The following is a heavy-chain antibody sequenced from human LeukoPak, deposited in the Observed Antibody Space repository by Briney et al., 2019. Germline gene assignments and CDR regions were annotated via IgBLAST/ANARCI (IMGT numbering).Heavy chain of an antibody. CDR1: GYTFTSYG. D-gene: IGHD3-16*02. CDR3: ARVEDRYDYVWGSYRYSAFDI. V-gene: IGHV1-18*01. Sequence: ASVKVSCKASGYTFTSYGISWVRQAPGQGLEWMGWISAYNGNTNYAQKFQGRVTMTTDTSTSTAYMELRSLRSDDTAVYYCARVEDRYDYVWGSYRYSAFDIWGQGTMVTVSS. J-gene: IGHJ3*02. CDR2: ISAYNGNT.